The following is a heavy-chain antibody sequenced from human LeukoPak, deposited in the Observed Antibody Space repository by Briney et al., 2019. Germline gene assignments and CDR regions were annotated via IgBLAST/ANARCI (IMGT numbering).Heavy chain of an antibody. CDR1: GFTFSDYY. D-gene: IGHD3-3*01. CDR3: ARGHYDFWSGYYSH. Sequence: GGSLRLSCAASGFTFSDYYMSWVRQAPGKGMEWVSYISSSGSTIYYADSVKGRFTISRDNAKNSLYLQMNSLRAEDTAVYYCARGHYDFWSGYYSHWGQGTLVTVSS. J-gene: IGHJ4*02. V-gene: IGHV3-11*01. CDR2: ISSSGSTI.